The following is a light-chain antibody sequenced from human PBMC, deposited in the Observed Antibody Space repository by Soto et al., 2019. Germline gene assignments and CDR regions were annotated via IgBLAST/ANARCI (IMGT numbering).Light chain of an antibody. CDR1: QSVTNY. V-gene: IGKV3-11*01. J-gene: IGKJ1*01. Sequence: EIVLTQSPATLSLSPGERATLSCRASQSVTNYLAWYQQNPGQAPRLLIYGASNRATGIPARFSGSGSVTDFTLTSSSLEPEDFAVYYCQQRSNWPSGTFGQGTKVEIK. CDR2: GAS. CDR3: QQRSNWPSGT.